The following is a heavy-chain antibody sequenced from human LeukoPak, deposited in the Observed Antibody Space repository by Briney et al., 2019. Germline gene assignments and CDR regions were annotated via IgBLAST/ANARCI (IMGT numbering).Heavy chain of an antibody. Sequence: ASVKVSCKASGYTFTSYGISWVRQAPGQGLEWMGWISAYNSNTNYAQKLQGRVTMTTDTSTSTAYMELRSLRSDDTAVYYCARSRDYDSSGYYFQHWGQGTLVTVSS. CDR1: GYTFTSYG. V-gene: IGHV1-18*01. J-gene: IGHJ1*01. CDR3: ARSRDYDSSGYYFQH. CDR2: ISAYNSNT. D-gene: IGHD3-22*01.